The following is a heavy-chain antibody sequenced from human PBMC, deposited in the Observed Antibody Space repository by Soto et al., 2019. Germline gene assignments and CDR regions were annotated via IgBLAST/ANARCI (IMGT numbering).Heavy chain of an antibody. V-gene: IGHV3-74*01. Sequence: EVQLVESGGGLVQPGGSLRLSCAASGFTSSSYWIHWVRQAPGKGLVWVSRISNDGSSTNYADSVKGRFTISRDNAKNTVYLQMNSLRAEDTAVYYCARDTYYYDSSDHFSADAFDIWGQWTMVTVSS. CDR3: ARDTYYYDSSDHFSADAFDI. D-gene: IGHD3-22*01. J-gene: IGHJ3*02. CDR1: GFTSSSYW. CDR2: ISNDGSST.